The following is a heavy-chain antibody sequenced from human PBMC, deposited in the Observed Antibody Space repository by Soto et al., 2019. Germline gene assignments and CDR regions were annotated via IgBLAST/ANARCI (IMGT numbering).Heavy chain of an antibody. D-gene: IGHD3-10*01. CDR3: ARDSHRITMVRDRDRFNYYMDV. J-gene: IGHJ6*03. CDR1: GYTFTSYG. CDR2: ISAYNGNT. V-gene: IGHV1-18*01. Sequence: GASVKVSCKASGYTFTSYGISWVRQAPGQGLEWMGWISAYNGNTNYAQKLQGRVTMTTDTSTSTAYMELRSLRSDDTAVYYCARDSHRITMVRDRDRFNYYMDVWGKGTTVTVSS.